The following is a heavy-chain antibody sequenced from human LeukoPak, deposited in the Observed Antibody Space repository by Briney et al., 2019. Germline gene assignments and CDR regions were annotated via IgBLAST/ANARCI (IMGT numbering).Heavy chain of an antibody. V-gene: IGHV3-33*01. Sequence: GESLRLSCAASGFTFNNYAMHWVRQAPGKGLEWVAVIWYDGSNKYYGDSVKGRFTISRDNSKNTLYLQMNSLRAEDTAVYYCARAKVDIVATIVYWGQGTLVTVSS. CDR3: ARAKVDIVATIVY. J-gene: IGHJ4*02. D-gene: IGHD5-12*01. CDR2: IWYDGSNK. CDR1: GFTFNNYA.